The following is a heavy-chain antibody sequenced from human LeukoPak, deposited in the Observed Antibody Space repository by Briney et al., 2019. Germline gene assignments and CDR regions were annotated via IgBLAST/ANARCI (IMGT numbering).Heavy chain of an antibody. Sequence: ASVKVSCKVSGYTLTELSIHWVRQAPGKGLEWMGGLDPEDDETVYAQKFQGRVTMTEDTSTDTAYLELSTLTSEDTAVYYCATPWFGESQTDYWGQGTLVTVSS. CDR1: GYTLTELS. J-gene: IGHJ4*02. CDR2: LDPEDDET. V-gene: IGHV1-24*01. CDR3: ATPWFGESQTDY. D-gene: IGHD3-10*01.